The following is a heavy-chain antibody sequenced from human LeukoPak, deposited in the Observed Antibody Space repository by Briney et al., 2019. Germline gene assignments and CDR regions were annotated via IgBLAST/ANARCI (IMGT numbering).Heavy chain of an antibody. CDR1: GYTFTGYY. V-gene: IGHV1-2*02. CDR3: ARLEYSGSSLPPFDP. D-gene: IGHD1-26*01. Sequence: ASVKVSCKASGYTFTGYYMHWVRQAPGQGLECMGWINPNSGGTNYAQKFQGRVTMTRDTSISTAYMELSRLRSDDTAVYYCARLEYSGSSLPPFDPWGQGTLVTVSS. CDR2: INPNSGGT. J-gene: IGHJ5*02.